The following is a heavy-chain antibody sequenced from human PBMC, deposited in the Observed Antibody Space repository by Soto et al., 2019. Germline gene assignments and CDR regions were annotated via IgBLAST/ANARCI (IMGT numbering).Heavy chain of an antibody. V-gene: IGHV3-48*02. D-gene: IGHD1-26*01. CDR2: ISSSSSTI. J-gene: IGHJ4*02. Sequence: GGSLRLSCAASGFTFSSYSMNWVRQAPGKGLEWVSYISSSSSTIYYADSVKGRFTISRDNAKNSLYLQMNSLRDEDTAVYYCARDPVRSGSQKQYYFDYWGQGTLVTVSS. CDR3: ARDPVRSGSQKQYYFDY. CDR1: GFTFSSYS.